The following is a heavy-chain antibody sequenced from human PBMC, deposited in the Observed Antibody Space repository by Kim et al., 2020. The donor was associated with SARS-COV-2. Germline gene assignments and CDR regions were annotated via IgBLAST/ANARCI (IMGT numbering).Heavy chain of an antibody. J-gene: IGHJ4*02. D-gene: IGHD2-21*01. CDR1: GFTFSSYS. CDR2: ISSSSSYI. Sequence: GGSLRLSCAASGFTFSSYSMNWVRQAPGKGLEWVSSISSSSSYIYYADSVKGRFTISRDNAKNSLYLQMNSLRAEDTAVYYCARGISRDGYNLVDYWGQGTLVTVSS. CDR3: ARGISRDGYNLVDY. V-gene: IGHV3-21*04.